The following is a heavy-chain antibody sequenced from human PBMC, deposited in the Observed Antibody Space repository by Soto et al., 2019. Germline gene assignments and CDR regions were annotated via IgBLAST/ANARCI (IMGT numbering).Heavy chain of an antibody. V-gene: IGHV1-3*01. CDR2: INGGTGQT. J-gene: IGHJ6*02. CDR1: GYTFSTHA. CDR3: ARGKGMEENYYYYGLDI. D-gene: IGHD1-1*01. Sequence: ASGKVSCNASGYTFSTHAMHWVRQAPGQSLEWMGWINGGTGQTKHSHRFQDRISITRDTSASTAYMELSSLRSEDTAVYYCARGKGMEENYYYYGLDIWGQGTTVTVSS.